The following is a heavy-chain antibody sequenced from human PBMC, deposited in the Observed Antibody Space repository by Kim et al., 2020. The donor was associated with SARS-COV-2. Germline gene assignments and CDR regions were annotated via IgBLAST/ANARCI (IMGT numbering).Heavy chain of an antibody. Sequence: GGSLRLSCAASGFTFSSYSMNWVRQAPGKGLEWVSSISSSSSYIYYADSVKGRFTISRDNAKNSLYLQMNSLRAEDTAVYYCARDSNYYGDYVLGMFWESTDAFDIWGQGTMVTVSS. V-gene: IGHV3-21*01. D-gene: IGHD4-17*01. CDR3: ARDSNYYGDYVLGMFWESTDAFDI. J-gene: IGHJ3*02. CDR1: GFTFSSYS. CDR2: ISSSSSYI.